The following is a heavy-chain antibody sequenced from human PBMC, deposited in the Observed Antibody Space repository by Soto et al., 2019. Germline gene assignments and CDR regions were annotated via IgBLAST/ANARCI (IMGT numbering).Heavy chain of an antibody. CDR2: ISSNGGST. J-gene: IGHJ6*02. CDR3: VKDPGGALWFAELFDYYYYGMDV. Sequence: GGSLRLSCSASGFTFSSYAMHWVRQAPGKGLEYVSAISSNGGSTYYADSVKGRFTISRDNSKNTLYLQMSSLRAEDTAVYYCVKDPGGALWFAELFDYYYYGMDVWGQGTTVTVSS. D-gene: IGHD3-10*01. V-gene: IGHV3-64D*08. CDR1: GFTFSSYA.